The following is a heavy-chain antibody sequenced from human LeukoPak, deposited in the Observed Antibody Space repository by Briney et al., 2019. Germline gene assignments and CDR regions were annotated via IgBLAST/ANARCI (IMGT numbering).Heavy chain of an antibody. J-gene: IGHJ3*02. CDR2: VFHSGTT. Sequence: PSETLSLTCSVSGDSLTSHFWSWVRQTPGKGLEWIGYVFHSGTTNYSPSLKSRVTISLDTSKKEFYLRLASMTAADNAVYYCARRMATVTDAFDIWGRGTMVSVSS. D-gene: IGHD5-24*01. CDR1: GDSLTSHF. CDR3: ARRMATVTDAFDI. V-gene: IGHV4-59*08.